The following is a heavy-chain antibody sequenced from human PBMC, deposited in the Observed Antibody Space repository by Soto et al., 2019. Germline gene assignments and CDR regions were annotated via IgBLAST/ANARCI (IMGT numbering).Heavy chain of an antibody. CDR3: ARWRGPDVDFDY. CDR1: GYIFTNYW. V-gene: IGHV5-51*01. Sequence: GESLKISCXGSGYIFTNYWIGWVRQMPGKGLEWMGIIYPSDSDTRYSPSFQGQVTIPAAKSINTAYLQWSSLKVSDTAMYYCARWRGPDVDFDYWGQGTLVTVS. J-gene: IGHJ4*02. CDR2: IYPSDSDT.